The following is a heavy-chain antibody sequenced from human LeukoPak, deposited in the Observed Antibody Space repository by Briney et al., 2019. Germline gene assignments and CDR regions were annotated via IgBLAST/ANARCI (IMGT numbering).Heavy chain of an antibody. J-gene: IGHJ6*02. V-gene: IGHV4-34*01. CDR3: ASLCGNRPCYYYGMDV. Sequence: SETLSLTCGVYGGSFSGYYWGWVRQPPGKGLGWIGEINQSGSTNYKPSLKGRVTISVDTSKNQFSLNLSSATAADTAVYYCASLCGNRPCYYYGMDVWGQGTTVTVS. CDR2: INQSGST. CDR1: GGSFSGYY. D-gene: IGHD4-23*01.